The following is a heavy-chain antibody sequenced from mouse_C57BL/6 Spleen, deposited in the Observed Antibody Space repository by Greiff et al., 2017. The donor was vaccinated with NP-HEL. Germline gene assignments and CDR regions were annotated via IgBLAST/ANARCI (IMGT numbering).Heavy chain of an antibody. CDR3: ARYYSNYDYAMDY. CDR2: IHPNSGST. D-gene: IGHD2-5*01. V-gene: IGHV1-64*01. J-gene: IGHJ4*01. CDR1: GYTFTSYW. Sequence: QVQLQQPGAELVKPGASVKLSCKASGYTFTSYWMPWVKQRPGQGLEWIGMIHPNSGSTNYNEKFKSKATLTVDKSSSTAYMQLSSLTSEDSAVYYCARYYSNYDYAMDYWGQGTSVTVSS.